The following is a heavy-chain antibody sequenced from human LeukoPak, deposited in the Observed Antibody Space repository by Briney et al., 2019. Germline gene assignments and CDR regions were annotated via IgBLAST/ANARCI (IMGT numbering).Heavy chain of an antibody. CDR1: GFTFSRHG. CDR2: IPNDGSRK. CDR3: AKDQRWESPHYLDS. J-gene: IGHJ4*02. Sequence: GGSLRLSCAPSGFTFSRHGMHWVRQAPGRGLEWVAIIPNDGSRKYYGHSVEGRFTISRDNSKNTLYLQMDSLRDEDTAVYYCAKDQRWESPHYLDSWGQGTLVTVSS. D-gene: IGHD1-26*01. V-gene: IGHV3-30*18.